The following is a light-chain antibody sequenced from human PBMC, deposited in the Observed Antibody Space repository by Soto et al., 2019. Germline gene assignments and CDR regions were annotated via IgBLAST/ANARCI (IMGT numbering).Light chain of an antibody. V-gene: IGKV4-1*01. CDR3: QQYYTIPFT. J-gene: IGKJ3*01. CDR1: QSILDSSINKNR. Sequence: DIVMTQSPGSLAVSLGERATFNCKSSQSILDSSINKNRLAWYQQRPGQPPKLLIFWASTRESGVPDRFSGSGSGTDFTLTISSLQAEDVAVYYIQQYYTIPFTFGPGSKVDIK. CDR2: WAS.